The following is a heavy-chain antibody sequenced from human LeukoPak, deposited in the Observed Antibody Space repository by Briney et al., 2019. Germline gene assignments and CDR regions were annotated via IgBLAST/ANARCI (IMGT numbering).Heavy chain of an antibody. D-gene: IGHD3-22*01. V-gene: IGHV1-69*04. CDR3: ARETRALYYYDSSGYQH. Sequence: GASVKVSCKASGGTFSSYAISWVRQAPGQGLEWMGRIIPILGIANYAQKFQGRVTITADKSTSTAYMELSSLRSEDTAVYYCARETRALYYYDSSGYQHWGQGTLVIVSS. J-gene: IGHJ4*02. CDR1: GGTFSSYA. CDR2: IIPILGIA.